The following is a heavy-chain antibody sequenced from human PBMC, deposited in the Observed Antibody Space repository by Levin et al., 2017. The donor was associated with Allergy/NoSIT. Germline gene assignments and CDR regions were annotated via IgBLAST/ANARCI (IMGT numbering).Heavy chain of an antibody. J-gene: IGHJ4*02. CDR1: GFTFTSSA. V-gene: IGHV1-58*02. CDR3: AADYCSGGSCLFDY. CDR2: IVVGSGNT. Sequence: KISCKASGFTFTSSAMQWVRQARGQRLEWIGWIVVGSGNTNYAQKFQERVTITRDMSTSTAYMELSSLRSEDTAVYYCAADYCSGGSCLFDYWGQGTLVTVSS. D-gene: IGHD2-15*01.